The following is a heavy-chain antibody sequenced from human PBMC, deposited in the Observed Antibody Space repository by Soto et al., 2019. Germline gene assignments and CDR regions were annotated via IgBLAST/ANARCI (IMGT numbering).Heavy chain of an antibody. CDR3: ANRWREEREPRTDNWREP. V-gene: IGHV4-4*07. D-gene: IGHD1-1*01. CDR1: GGSISRSS. Sequence: QEQLQESGPGLVKPSETLSLTCTVSGGSISRSSWNWIRQSAGKGVEWIGRMYSSGSTKYNPSLPSRVPRSLGTSRNQLSQKLISVTAADTALYFCANRWREEREPRTDNWREPWVQG. CDR2: MYSSGST. J-gene: IGHJ5*02.